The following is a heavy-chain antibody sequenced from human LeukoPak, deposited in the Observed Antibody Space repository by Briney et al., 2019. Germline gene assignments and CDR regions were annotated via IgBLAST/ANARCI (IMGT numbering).Heavy chain of an antibody. V-gene: IGHV4-59*08. Sequence: SETLSLTCTVSGGSISSYYWSWIRQPPGKGLEWIGYIYYSGSTNYNPSLKSRVTISVDTSKNQFSLKLSSVTAADTAVYYCARAPTYCSGGSCYHYYYGMDVWGQGTTVTVSS. D-gene: IGHD2-15*01. CDR3: ARAPTYCSGGSCYHYYYGMDV. CDR1: GGSISSYY. J-gene: IGHJ6*02. CDR2: IYYSGST.